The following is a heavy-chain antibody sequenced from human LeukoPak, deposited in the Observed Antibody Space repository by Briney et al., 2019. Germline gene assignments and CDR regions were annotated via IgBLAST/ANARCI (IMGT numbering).Heavy chain of an antibody. Sequence: GGSLRLSCAASGFTFSSYGMHWVRQAPGKGLEWVGRTKNKAIVYTTEYAASVKGRFTISRDDSKSSLYLQMNSLKTEDTAVYYCARYQLGGFDYWGQGTLVTVSS. J-gene: IGHJ4*02. D-gene: IGHD2-2*01. V-gene: IGHV3-72*01. CDR3: ARYQLGGFDY. CDR1: GFTFSSYG. CDR2: TKNKAIVYTT.